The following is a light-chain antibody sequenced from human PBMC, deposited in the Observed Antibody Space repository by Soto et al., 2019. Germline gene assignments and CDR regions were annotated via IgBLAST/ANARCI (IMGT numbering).Light chain of an antibody. CDR3: QQYGPSQYT. V-gene: IGKV3-20*01. CDR1: QSVISTY. Sequence: EVVLTQSPGTLSLSPGERATLSCRASQSVISTYLAWYQQKPGQAPSLLIYGASSRADGVPARFSGSGSGTDFPLTISGLEPDDCAIYYCQQYGPSQYTFGQGTKLEVK. CDR2: GAS. J-gene: IGKJ2*01.